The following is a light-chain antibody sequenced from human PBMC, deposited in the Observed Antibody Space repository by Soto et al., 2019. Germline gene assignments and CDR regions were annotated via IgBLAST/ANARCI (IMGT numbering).Light chain of an antibody. CDR2: DVS. V-gene: IGKV3-11*01. CDR1: QNVRSY. Sequence: ETVLTQSPATLSLSPGERATLSCRASQNVRSYLAWYQQKPGQAPRLLIYDVSNRATGIPVRFSGSGSGTDFTLTINNLDPEDFAVYYCQQRYDWPPITFGQRTRLEIK. CDR3: QQRYDWPPIT. J-gene: IGKJ5*01.